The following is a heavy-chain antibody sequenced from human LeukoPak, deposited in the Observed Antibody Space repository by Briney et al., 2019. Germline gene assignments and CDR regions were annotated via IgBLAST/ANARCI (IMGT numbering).Heavy chain of an antibody. CDR1: GFTFSSYA. CDR2: ISYDGSIK. CDR3: ARGGIPTELYYFDY. Sequence: GGSLRLSCAAPGFTFSSYAMHWVRQAPGKGLEWVAVISYDGSIKYYADSVKGRFTISRDNSKNTLYLQMNSLRAEDTAVYYCARGGIPTELYYFDYWGQGTLVTVSS. J-gene: IGHJ4*02. V-gene: IGHV3-30-3*01. D-gene: IGHD1-26*01.